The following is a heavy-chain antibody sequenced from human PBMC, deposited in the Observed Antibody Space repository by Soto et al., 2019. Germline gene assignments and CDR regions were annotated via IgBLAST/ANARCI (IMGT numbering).Heavy chain of an antibody. CDR2: IYHSGST. CDR3: AGDRHYYDSSGYYPYYFDY. J-gene: IGHJ4*02. Sequence: PSETLSLTCAVSGGSISSGGYSWSWIRQPPGKGLEWIGYIYHSGSTYYNPSLKSRVTISVDRSKNQFSLKLSSVTAADTAVYYCAGDRHYYDSSGYYPYYFDYWGQGTLVTVSS. CDR1: GGSISSGGYS. D-gene: IGHD3-22*01. V-gene: IGHV4-30-2*01.